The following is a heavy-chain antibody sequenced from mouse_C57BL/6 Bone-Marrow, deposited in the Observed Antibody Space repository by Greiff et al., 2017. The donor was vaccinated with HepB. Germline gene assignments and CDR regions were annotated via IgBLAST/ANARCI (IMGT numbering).Heavy chain of an antibody. J-gene: IGHJ1*03. V-gene: IGHV14-4*01. CDR1: GFNIKDDY. CDR2: IDPENGDT. CDR3: TEYYGSLYFDV. D-gene: IGHD1-1*01. Sequence: VQLQQSGAELVRPGASVKLSCTASGFNIKDDYMHWVKQRPEQGLEWIGWIDPENGDTEYASKFQGKATITADTSSNTAYLQLSSLTSEDTAVYDCTEYYGSLYFDVWGTGTTVTVSS.